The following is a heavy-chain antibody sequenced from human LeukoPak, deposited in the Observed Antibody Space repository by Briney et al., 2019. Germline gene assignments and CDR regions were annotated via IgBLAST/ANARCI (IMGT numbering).Heavy chain of an antibody. CDR2: ISSGSTSM. CDR3: ARHTGPYYGSGSYGLDV. D-gene: IGHD3-10*01. CDR1: GFTFSSYS. J-gene: IGHJ6*02. Sequence: GGSLRLSCAASGFTFSSYSMNWVRQAPGKGLEWVSSISSGSTSMYYADSVKGRFTISRDNAKNSLYLQMSSLRAEDTAAYYCARHTGPYYGSGSYGLDVWGQGTTVTVSS. V-gene: IGHV3-21*01.